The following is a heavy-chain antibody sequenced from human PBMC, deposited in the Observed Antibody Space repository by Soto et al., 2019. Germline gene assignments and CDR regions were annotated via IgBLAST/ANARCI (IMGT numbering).Heavy chain of an antibody. CDR1: GGTFSSYA. J-gene: IGHJ4*02. CDR3: ARDSHHIVGATTGDY. V-gene: IGHV1-69*01. CDR2: IIPIFGTA. D-gene: IGHD1-26*01. Sequence: QVQLVQSGAEVKKPGSSVKVSCTASGGTFSSYAISWVRQAPGQGLEWMGGIIPIFGTANYAQKFQGRVTITADESTSTAYMELSSLRSEDTAVYYCARDSHHIVGATTGDYWGQGTLVTVSS.